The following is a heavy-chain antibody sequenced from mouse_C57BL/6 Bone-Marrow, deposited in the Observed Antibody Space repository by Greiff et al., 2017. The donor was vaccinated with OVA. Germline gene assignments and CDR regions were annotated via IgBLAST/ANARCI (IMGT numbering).Heavy chain of an antibody. Sequence: EVKVEESGPGLVKPSQSLSLTCSVTGYSITSGYYWNWIRQFPGNKLEWMGYISYDGSNNYNPSLKNRISITRDTSKNQFFLKLNSVTTEDTATYYCASTYGSSYGYWGQGTTLTVSS. J-gene: IGHJ2*01. V-gene: IGHV3-6*01. D-gene: IGHD1-1*01. CDR2: ISYDGSN. CDR1: GYSITSGYY. CDR3: ASTYGSSYGY.